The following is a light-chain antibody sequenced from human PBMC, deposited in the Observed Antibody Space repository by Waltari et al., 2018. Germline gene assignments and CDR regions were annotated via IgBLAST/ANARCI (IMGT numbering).Light chain of an antibody. J-gene: IGKJ2*01. CDR3: QQYKNWPPYT. CDR2: AAS. CDR1: QGISSY. V-gene: IGKV1-9*01. Sequence: DIQLTQSPSFLSASIGDRVTITCRASQGISSYLAWYQQKPGKAPKLLIYAASTLQSGVPSRFSGSGSGTEFTLTISSLQPEDFAVYYCQQYKNWPPYTFGQGTNLEI.